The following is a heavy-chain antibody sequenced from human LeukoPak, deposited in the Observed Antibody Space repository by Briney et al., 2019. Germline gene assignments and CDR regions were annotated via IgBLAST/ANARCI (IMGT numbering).Heavy chain of an antibody. CDR1: GFTFSSYA. CDR3: ARFGITGTTIAFDY. Sequence: GGSLRLSCAASGFTFSSYAMSWVRQAPGKGLEWVSYISSSGSTIYYADSVKGRFTISRDNAKNSLYLQMNSLRAEDTAVYYCARFGITGTTIAFDYWGQGTLVTVSS. J-gene: IGHJ4*02. CDR2: ISSSGSTI. V-gene: IGHV3-48*04. D-gene: IGHD1-20*01.